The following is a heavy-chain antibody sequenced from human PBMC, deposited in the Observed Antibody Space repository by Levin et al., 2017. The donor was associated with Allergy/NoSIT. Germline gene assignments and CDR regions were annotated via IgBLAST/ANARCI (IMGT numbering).Heavy chain of an antibody. CDR1: GDSFSSNSSA. CDR3: ARGRDFRVLVSGYYMDV. J-gene: IGHJ6*03. V-gene: IGHV6-1*01. D-gene: IGHD2/OR15-2a*01. Sequence: RASETLSLTCAISGDSFSSNSSAWNWIRQSPSRGLEWLGRTYYSSKWYNDYAVSVKSRITIKPDTSKNQFSLQLNSVTPEDTAVYYCARGRDFRVLVSGYYMDVWGKGTTVTVSS. CDR2: TYYSSKWYN.